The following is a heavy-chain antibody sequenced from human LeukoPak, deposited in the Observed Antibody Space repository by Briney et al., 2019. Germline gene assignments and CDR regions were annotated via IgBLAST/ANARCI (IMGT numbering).Heavy chain of an antibody. CDR1: GYTFTSYA. Sequence: ASVKVSCKASGYTFTSYAMHWVRQAPGQRLEWMGWINAGNGNTKYSQKFQGRVTITRDTSASTAYMELSSLRSEDTAVYYCARRVRYSRGSFDYWGQGTLVTVSS. V-gene: IGHV1-3*01. CDR2: INAGNGNT. D-gene: IGHD6-13*01. J-gene: IGHJ4*02. CDR3: ARRVRYSRGSFDY.